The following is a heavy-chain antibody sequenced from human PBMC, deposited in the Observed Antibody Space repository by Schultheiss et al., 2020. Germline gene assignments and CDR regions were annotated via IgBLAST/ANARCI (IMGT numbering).Heavy chain of an antibody. V-gene: IGHV4-34*01. CDR3: ARSYSSGWYAD. CDR2: INHSGST. J-gene: IGHJ4*02. Sequence: SATLSLTCAVYGGSFSGYYWSWIRQPPGKGLEWIGEINHSGSTNYNPSLKSRVTISVDTSKNQFSLKLSSVTAANTAVYYCARSYSSGWYADWGQGTLVTVSS. D-gene: IGHD6-19*01. CDR1: GGSFSGYY.